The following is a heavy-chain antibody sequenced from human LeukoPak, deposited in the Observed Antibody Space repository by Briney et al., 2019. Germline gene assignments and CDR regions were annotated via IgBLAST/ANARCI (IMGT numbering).Heavy chain of an antibody. CDR2: VSATGGRT. V-gene: IGHV3-23*01. CDR1: GFTFSSYA. Sequence: QAGGSLRLSCAASGFTFSSYAINWVRQAPGKGLEWVSTVSATGGRTYYADSVKGRLTISRDNSTNTLYLQMNSLRAEDTAVYYCAKSPSNNFYYFDYWGQGILVTVSS. CDR3: AKSPSNNFYYFDY. J-gene: IGHJ4*02. D-gene: IGHD2/OR15-2a*01.